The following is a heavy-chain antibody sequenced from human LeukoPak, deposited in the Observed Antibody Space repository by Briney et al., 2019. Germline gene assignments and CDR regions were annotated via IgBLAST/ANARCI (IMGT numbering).Heavy chain of an antibody. J-gene: IGHJ4*02. CDR1: GFTFSSYG. CDR3: ARDLAGPIAAAATDY. CDR2: IWYDGSNK. D-gene: IGHD6-13*01. V-gene: IGHV3-33*01. Sequence: PGGSLRLSCAASGFTFSSYGMHWVRQAPGKGLEWVAVIWYDGSNKYYADSVKGRFTISRDNSKNTLYLQMNSLRAEDTAVYYCARDLAGPIAAAATDYWGQGTLVTVSS.